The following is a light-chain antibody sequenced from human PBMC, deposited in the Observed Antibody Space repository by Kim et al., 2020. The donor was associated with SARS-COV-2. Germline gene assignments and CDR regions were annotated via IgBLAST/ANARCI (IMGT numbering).Light chain of an antibody. CDR3: QQSYKIPYT. V-gene: IGKV1-39*01. J-gene: IGKJ2*01. CDR1: QSISSY. Sequence: STSVGDRVTITCRASQSISSYLNWYQQKPGKAPNLLIYAASSLQSGVPSRFSRSGSGTDFTLTISSLQPEDCATYYCQQSYKIPYTFGQGTKLEI. CDR2: AAS.